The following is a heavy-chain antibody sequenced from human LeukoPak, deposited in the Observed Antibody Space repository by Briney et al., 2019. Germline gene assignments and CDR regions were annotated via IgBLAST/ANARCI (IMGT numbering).Heavy chain of an antibody. D-gene: IGHD3-16*01. J-gene: IGHJ4*02. Sequence: SQTLSLTCTVSGGSLSSFYWSWIRQPPGKGLEWIGYIYYSGSTNYNPSLKSRVTISVDTSKNQFSLKLSSVTAADTAVYYCARDPSYGMFDYWGQGTLVTVSS. V-gene: IGHV4-59*01. CDR1: GGSLSSFY. CDR3: ARDPSYGMFDY. CDR2: IYYSGST.